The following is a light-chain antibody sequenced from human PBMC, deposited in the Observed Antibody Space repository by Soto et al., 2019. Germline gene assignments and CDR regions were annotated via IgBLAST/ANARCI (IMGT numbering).Light chain of an antibody. V-gene: IGKV1-9*01. CDR2: AAS. Sequence: DIQLPQSPSFLSASVGDRVTITCRASQGISSFLAWYQQKPGKAPNFLIYAASTLQSGVPSRFSGSGSGTEFTLTISSLQPEDFATYYCQQVKSYPLNFGGGTKVEIK. CDR1: QGISSF. CDR3: QQVKSYPLN. J-gene: IGKJ4*01.